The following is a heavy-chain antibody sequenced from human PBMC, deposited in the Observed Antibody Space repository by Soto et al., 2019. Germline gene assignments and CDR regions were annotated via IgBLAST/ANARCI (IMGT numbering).Heavy chain of an antibody. Sequence: EVQLVESGGGLVQPGGSLRLSCAASGFTFSSYSMNWVRQAPGKGLEWVSYISSSSSTIYYADSVKGRFTISRDNAKNSLYLQMNSLRAEDTAVYYGARDPPHQEDQLAQFDYWGQGTLVTVSS. CDR2: ISSSSSTI. J-gene: IGHJ4*02. V-gene: IGHV3-48*01. CDR3: ARDPPHQEDQLAQFDY. CDR1: GFTFSSYS. D-gene: IGHD2-2*01.